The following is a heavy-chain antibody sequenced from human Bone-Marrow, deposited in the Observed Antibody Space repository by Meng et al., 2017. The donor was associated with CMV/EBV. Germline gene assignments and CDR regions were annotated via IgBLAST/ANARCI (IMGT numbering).Heavy chain of an antibody. CDR1: GYSFTSYW. D-gene: IGHD3-10*01. V-gene: IGHV5-51*01. Sequence: KVSCKGSGYSFTSYWIGWVRQMPGKGLEWMGIIYPGDSDTSYSPSFQGQVTISADKSSSTAYMQWSSLKASDTAMYYCARLIWFGELVDYWGQGTLVTVSS. CDR3: ARLIWFGELVDY. J-gene: IGHJ4*02. CDR2: IYPGDSDT.